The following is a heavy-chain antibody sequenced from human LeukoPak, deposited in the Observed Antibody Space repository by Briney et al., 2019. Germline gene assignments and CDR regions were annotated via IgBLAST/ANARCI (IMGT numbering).Heavy chain of an antibody. CDR3: ARGGEMVVAATVIIPYYFDY. CDR2: INPNSGGT. V-gene: IGHV1-2*02. J-gene: IGHJ4*02. CDR1: GYTFTGYY. D-gene: IGHD2-15*01. Sequence: VASAKVSCKASGYTFTGYYMHWVRQAPGQGLEWMGWINPNSGGTNYAQKFQGRVTMTRDTSISTAYMELSRLRSDDTAVYYCARGGEMVVAATVIIPYYFDYWGQGTLVTVSS.